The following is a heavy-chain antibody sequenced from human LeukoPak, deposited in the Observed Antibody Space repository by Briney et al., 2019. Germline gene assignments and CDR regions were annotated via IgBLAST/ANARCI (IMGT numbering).Heavy chain of an antibody. CDR1: GFSFSSYS. J-gene: IGHJ4*02. D-gene: IGHD2-2*01. V-gene: IGHV3-21*01. CDR2: ISRSSSYI. Sequence: KPGGSLRLSCAASGFSFSSYSMSWVRQAPGKGLEWVSFISRSSSYIYHADSVKGRFTISRDNAKNSLYLQMNSLRAEDTAVYYCARDLPAAVDWGQGTLVTVSS. CDR3: ARDLPAAVD.